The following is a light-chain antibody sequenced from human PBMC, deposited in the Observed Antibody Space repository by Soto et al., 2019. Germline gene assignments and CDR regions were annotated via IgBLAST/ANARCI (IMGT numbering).Light chain of an antibody. Sequence: DIHMTQSPSTLSASVGDRVTITCRASQSISSWLAWYQQKPGKAPDLLIYKASSLESGVPSRFSGGGSGTGFTLTISSLQPDDSATYYCQQYDSDPPTFGQGTKVDIK. CDR1: QSISSW. J-gene: IGKJ1*01. CDR3: QQYDSDPPT. CDR2: KAS. V-gene: IGKV1-5*03.